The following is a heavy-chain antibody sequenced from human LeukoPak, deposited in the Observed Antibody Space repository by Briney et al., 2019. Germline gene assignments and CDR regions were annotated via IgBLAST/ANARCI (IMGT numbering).Heavy chain of an antibody. CDR2: INPSGGST. J-gene: IGHJ4*02. CDR1: RYTFTSYY. V-gene: IGHV1-46*01. CDR3: ARDLGGITMVRGVII. D-gene: IGHD3-10*01. Sequence: ASVKVSCKASRYTFTSYYMHWVRQAPGQGLEWMGIINPSGGSTSYAQKFQGRVTMTRDTSTSTVYMELSSLRSEDTAVYYCARDLGGITMVRGVIIWGQGTLVTVSS.